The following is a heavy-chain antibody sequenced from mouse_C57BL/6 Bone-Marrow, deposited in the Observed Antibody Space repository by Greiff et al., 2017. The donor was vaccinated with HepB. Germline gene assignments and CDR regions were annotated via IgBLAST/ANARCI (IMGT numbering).Heavy chain of an antibody. CDR3: ARSGPFIKGY. Sequence: QVQLQQPGAELVKPGASVKLSCKASGYTFTSSWMHWVKQRPGQGLEWIGMIHPNSGSTNYNEKFKSKATLTVDKSSSTAYMQLSSLTSEDSAVYYCARSGPFIKGYWGQGTTLTVSS. CDR1: GYTFTSSW. J-gene: IGHJ2*01. CDR2: IHPNSGST. V-gene: IGHV1-64*01. D-gene: IGHD1-1*01.